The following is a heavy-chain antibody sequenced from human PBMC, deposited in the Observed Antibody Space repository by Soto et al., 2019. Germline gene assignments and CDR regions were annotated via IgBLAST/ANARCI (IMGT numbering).Heavy chain of an antibody. D-gene: IGHD3-3*01. V-gene: IGHV1-69*13. CDR1: GGSFGNSA. J-gene: IGHJ4*02. CDR3: ATGVIWIGYFTVDS. Sequence: SVKVSCKASGGSFGNSAINWVRQTPGQGLEWLGGFIPVYRTLNYAQKFQSRVTITADESTGTAYMTLSSLASDDTAVYYCATGVIWIGYFTVDSWGQGTRVTVSS. CDR2: FIPVYRTL.